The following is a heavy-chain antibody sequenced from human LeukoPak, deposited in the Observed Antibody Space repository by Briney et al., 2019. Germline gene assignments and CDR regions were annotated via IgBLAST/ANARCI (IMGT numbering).Heavy chain of an antibody. CDR3: ARDMTDWWFDP. CDR1: GGSISSYY. CDR2: IHYNEGT. J-gene: IGHJ5*02. V-gene: IGHV4-59*12. D-gene: IGHD3-9*01. Sequence: SETLSLTCTVSGGSISSYYWNWIRQPPGKGLEWIGYIHYNEGTKYNPSLKSRVTISVDTSKNQFSLKLSSVTAADTAVYYCARDMTDWWFDPWGQGTLVTVSS.